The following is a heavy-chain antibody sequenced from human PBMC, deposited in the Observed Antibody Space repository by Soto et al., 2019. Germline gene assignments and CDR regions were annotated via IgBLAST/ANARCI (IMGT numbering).Heavy chain of an antibody. CDR3: AKGIAAAGTLGYFQH. D-gene: IGHD6-13*01. Sequence: GSLRLSCAASGFTFSSYAMSWVRQAPGKGLEWVSAISGSGGSTYYADSVKGRFTISRDNSKNTLYLQMNSLRAEDTAVYYCAKGIAAAGTLGYFQHWGQGTLVTVSS. J-gene: IGHJ1*01. CDR1: GFTFSSYA. CDR2: ISGSGGST. V-gene: IGHV3-23*01.